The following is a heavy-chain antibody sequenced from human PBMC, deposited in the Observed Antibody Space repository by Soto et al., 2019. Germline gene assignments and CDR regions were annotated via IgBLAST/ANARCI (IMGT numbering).Heavy chain of an antibody. CDR2: IIPIFGST. CDR3: ARVPLHKGYYYYYGMDV. V-gene: IGHV1-69*06. D-gene: IGHD4-4*01. CDR1: GDTSTTYG. J-gene: IGHJ6*02. Sequence: QVQLVQSGAEVKKPGSSVKVSCKASGDTSTTYGVDWVRQAPGQGPEWMGGIIPIFGSTNYAQKFRDRVTITVDKSTSTVYMEVTSLRSEDTAVYYCARVPLHKGYYYYYGMDVWGQGTTVTVSS.